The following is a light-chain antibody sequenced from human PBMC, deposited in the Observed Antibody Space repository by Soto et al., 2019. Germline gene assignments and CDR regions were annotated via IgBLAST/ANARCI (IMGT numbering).Light chain of an antibody. J-gene: IGLJ1*01. Sequence: QSALTQPASVSGSPGQSITISCTGTSSDVGGYNYDSWYQQYPGKAPKLMIYDVSNRPSGVSNRFSGSKSGNTASLTISGLQAEDEADYYCSSYTISNTLVFGSGTKVTVL. CDR3: SSYTISNTLV. V-gene: IGLV2-14*01. CDR2: DVS. CDR1: SSDVGGYNY.